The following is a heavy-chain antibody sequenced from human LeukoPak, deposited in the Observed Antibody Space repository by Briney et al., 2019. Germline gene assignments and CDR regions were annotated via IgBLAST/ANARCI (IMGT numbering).Heavy chain of an antibody. D-gene: IGHD6-19*01. V-gene: IGHV3-21*01. CDR2: ISSSSSYI. CDR3: ARDPTGYSSGWYLFDAFDI. CDR1: GFIFSSHS. J-gene: IGHJ3*02. Sequence: GGSLRLFCAASGFIFSSHSMNWVRQASGKGLEWVSSISSSSSYIYYADSVKGRFTISRDNAKNSLYLQMNSLRAEDTAVYYCARDPTGYSSGWYLFDAFDIWGQGTMVTVSS.